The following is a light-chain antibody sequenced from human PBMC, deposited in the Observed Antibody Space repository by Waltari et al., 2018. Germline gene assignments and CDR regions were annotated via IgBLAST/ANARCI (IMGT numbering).Light chain of an antibody. Sequence: DIQMTQSPSSLSASVGDRVTITCRASQGIISYLTWYQEKPGKAPRLLLYAASSLESGVPSRFSGSGSGTDYTLTISSLQPEDFATYYCQQYYSSLSTFGQGTRLEIK. J-gene: IGKJ2*01. V-gene: IGKV1-NL1*01. CDR3: QQYYSSLST. CDR2: AAS. CDR1: QGIISY.